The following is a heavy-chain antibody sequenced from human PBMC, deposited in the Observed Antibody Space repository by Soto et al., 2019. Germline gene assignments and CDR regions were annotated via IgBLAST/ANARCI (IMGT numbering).Heavy chain of an antibody. D-gene: IGHD3-9*01. CDR2: ISSSSSTI. CDR3: ARDYYDILTGYPY. V-gene: IGHV3-48*01. CDR1: GFTXSSYS. J-gene: IGHJ4*02. Sequence: PGGSLRLSCAAXGFTXSSYSXNWVXXXPGKGLEWVSYISSSSSTIYYADSVKGRFTISRDNAKNSLYLQMNSLRAEDTAVYYCARDYYDILTGYPYWGQGTLVTXX.